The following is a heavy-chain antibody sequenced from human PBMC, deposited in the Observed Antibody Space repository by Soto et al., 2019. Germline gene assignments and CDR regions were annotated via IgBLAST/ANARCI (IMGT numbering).Heavy chain of an antibody. CDR1: GFTCVSFG. D-gene: IGHD6-19*01. V-gene: IGHV3-30*18. J-gene: IGHJ6*02. Sequence: LRVWYAALGFTCVSFGGHWIRQATCKVLEWVAVISYDGSNKYYADSVKGRFTISRDNSKNTLYLQMNSLRAEDTAVYYCAKDYYSSGWYYYYGMDVWGQGTTVTVSS. CDR2: ISYDGSNK. CDR3: AKDYYSSGWYYYYGMDV.